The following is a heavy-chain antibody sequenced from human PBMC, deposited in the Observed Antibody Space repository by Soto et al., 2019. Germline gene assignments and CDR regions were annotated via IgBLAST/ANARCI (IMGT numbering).Heavy chain of an antibody. D-gene: IGHD6-6*01. CDR2: IWYDGSNI. CDR1: GFSFSSYG. J-gene: IGHJ4*02. CDR3: ARDLAATAARSYFFDY. V-gene: IGHV3-33*01. Sequence: GGSLRLSCAASGFSFSSYGMHWVRQTPVKGLEWVAVIWYDGSNIFYADSVKGRFTISRDNSKDMLYLQLNSLRAEDTAVYYCARDLAATAARSYFFDYWGQGTLVTVS.